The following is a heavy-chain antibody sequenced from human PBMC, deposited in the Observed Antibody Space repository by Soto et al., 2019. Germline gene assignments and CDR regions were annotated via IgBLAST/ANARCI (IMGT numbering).Heavy chain of an antibody. V-gene: IGHV1-69*06. CDR2: IIPIFGTA. CDR1: GGTFSSYA. CDR3: ALDGRPDYYDSSGYNDY. Sequence: EASVKVSCKASGGTFSSYAISWVRQAPGQGLEWMGGIIPIFGTANYAQKFQGRVTITADKSTSTAYMELSSLRSEDTAVYYCALDGRPDYYDSSGYNDYWGQGTLVTVSS. J-gene: IGHJ4*02. D-gene: IGHD3-22*01.